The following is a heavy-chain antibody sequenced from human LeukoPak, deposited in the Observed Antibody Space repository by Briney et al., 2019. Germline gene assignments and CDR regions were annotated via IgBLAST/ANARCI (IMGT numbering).Heavy chain of an antibody. CDR1: GFTFSSYS. CDR3: ARDGFGYYMDV. D-gene: IGHD3-10*01. Sequence: GGSLRLSCAASGFTFSSYSMNWVRQAPGKGLEWVSSISSSSSYIYYADSVKGRFTISRDNAKNSLYLQMNSLRAEDTAVYYCARDGFGYYMDVWGKGTTVTVSS. V-gene: IGHV3-21*01. CDR2: ISSSSSYI. J-gene: IGHJ6*03.